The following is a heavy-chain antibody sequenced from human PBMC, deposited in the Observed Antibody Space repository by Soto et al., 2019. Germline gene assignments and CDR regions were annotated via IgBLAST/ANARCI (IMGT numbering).Heavy chain of an antibody. V-gene: IGHV1-18*01. CDR1: GYTFTSYG. CDR3: ARGPGTQLERGNWFDP. D-gene: IGHD1-1*01. Sequence: PSVKVSCKASGYTFTSYGISWVRQAPGQGLEWMGWISAYNGNTNYAQKLQGRVTMTTDTSTSTAYMELRSLRSDDTAVYYCARGPGTQLERGNWFDPWGQGTLVTVSS. CDR2: ISAYNGNT. J-gene: IGHJ5*02.